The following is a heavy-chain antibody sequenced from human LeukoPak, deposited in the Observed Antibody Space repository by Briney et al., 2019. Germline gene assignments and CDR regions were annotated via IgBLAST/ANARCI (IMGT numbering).Heavy chain of an antibody. Sequence: GRSLRLSCAASGFTFSNCAMHWVRQAPGKGLEWVAVIANDGRDKHYADSVRGRFAISRDNAKNSLYLQMNSLRAEDTAVYYCAAGAGWLIDWWGQGTLVTVSS. CDR2: IANDGRDK. CDR1: GFTFSNCA. CDR3: AAGAGWLIDW. J-gene: IGHJ4*02. D-gene: IGHD6-19*01. V-gene: IGHV3-30*09.